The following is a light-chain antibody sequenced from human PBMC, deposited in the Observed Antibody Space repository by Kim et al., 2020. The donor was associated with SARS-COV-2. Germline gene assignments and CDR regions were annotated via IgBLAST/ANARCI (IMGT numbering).Light chain of an antibody. Sequence: EIVLTQSPGTLSLSPGERATLSCRASQSVSSSYFAWYQQKPGQAPRLLIYGASSRATGIPDRFSGSGSGTDFTLTISRLEPEDFAVYYCQQYGSSPRTFGQGTKVGIK. V-gene: IGKV3-20*01. CDR1: QSVSSSY. CDR3: QQYGSSPRT. J-gene: IGKJ1*01. CDR2: GAS.